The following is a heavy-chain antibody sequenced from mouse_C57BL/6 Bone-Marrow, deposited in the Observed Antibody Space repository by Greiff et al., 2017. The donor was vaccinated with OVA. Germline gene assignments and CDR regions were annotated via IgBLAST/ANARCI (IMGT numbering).Heavy chain of an antibody. Sequence: QVQLQQSGAELVRPGSSVKLSCKASGYTFTSYWMHWVKQRPIQGLEWIGNIDPSDSETPYNQKFKDKATLTVDKSSSTAYMQLSSLTSEVSAVYCCARGSYGGSSCGFAYWGQGTLVTVSA. V-gene: IGHV1-52*01. J-gene: IGHJ3*01. CDR1: GYTFTSYW. CDR3: ARGSYGGSSCGFAY. D-gene: IGHD1-1*01. CDR2: IDPSDSET.